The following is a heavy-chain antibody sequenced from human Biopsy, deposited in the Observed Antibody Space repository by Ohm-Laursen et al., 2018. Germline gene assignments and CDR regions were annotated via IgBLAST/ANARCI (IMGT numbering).Heavy chain of an antibody. D-gene: IGHD3-10*01. CDR3: ARGGSGSGYYGMDV. Sequence: GFSVKVSCKASGDTFSRSAFFWVRQAPGQGLVYLGRIIPIVGITNHAQTFQGRITLTEDKSTFMVYMELSRLRSDDTAIYYCARGGSGSGYYGMDVWGQGATVSVSS. CDR1: GDTFSRSA. J-gene: IGHJ6*02. CDR2: IIPIVGIT. V-gene: IGHV1-69*04.